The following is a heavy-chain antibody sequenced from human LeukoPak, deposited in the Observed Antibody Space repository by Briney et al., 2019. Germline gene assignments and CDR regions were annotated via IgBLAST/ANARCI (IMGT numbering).Heavy chain of an antibody. CDR3: ARDSYAGRKIAAAGDY. CDR2: VSSSSSYI. D-gene: IGHD6-13*01. Sequence: PGGSLRLSCAASGFTFSSYSMNWVRQAPGKGLEWVSSVSSSSSYIYYADSVKGQFTISRDNAKNSLYLQMNSLRAEDTAVYYCARDSYAGRKIAAAGDYWGQGTLVTVSS. CDR1: GFTFSSYS. V-gene: IGHV3-21*01. J-gene: IGHJ4*02.